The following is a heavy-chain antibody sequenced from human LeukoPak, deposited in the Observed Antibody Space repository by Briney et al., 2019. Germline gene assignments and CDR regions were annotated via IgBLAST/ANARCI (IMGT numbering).Heavy chain of an antibody. CDR2: IYYSGST. CDR1: GGSISSYY. D-gene: IGHD3-16*02. V-gene: IGHV4-59*12. J-gene: IGHJ4*02. CDR3: ARDAPLSDYVWGSYRSPSIDY. Sequence: SETLSLTCTVSGGSISSYYWSWIRQPPGKGLEWIGYIYYSGSTNYNPSLKSRVTTSVDTSKNQFSLKLSSVTAADTAVYYCARDAPLSDYVWGSYRSPSIDYWGQGTLVTASS.